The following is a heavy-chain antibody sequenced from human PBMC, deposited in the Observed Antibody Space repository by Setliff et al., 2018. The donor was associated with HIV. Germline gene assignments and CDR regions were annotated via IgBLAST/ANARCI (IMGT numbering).Heavy chain of an antibody. V-gene: IGHV4-38-2*01. Sequence: ASETLSLTCAVSGYSISSGYYWGWIRQPPGKGLEWIGSIFHSAATNYNPSLKSRVTISIDTSKNQFSLKLTSVTAADTAVYYCARRGAYGYDYFDYWGPGTLVTVSS. CDR1: GYSISSGYY. J-gene: IGHJ4*02. CDR2: IFHSAAT. D-gene: IGHD5-12*01. CDR3: ARRGAYGYDYFDY.